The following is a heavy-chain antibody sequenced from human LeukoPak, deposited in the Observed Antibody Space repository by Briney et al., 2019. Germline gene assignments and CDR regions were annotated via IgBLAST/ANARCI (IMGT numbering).Heavy chain of an antibody. CDR1: GFTFSSYS. J-gene: IGHJ4*02. D-gene: IGHD3-10*01. V-gene: IGHV3-48*01. CDR2: IRSSSSTI. Sequence: GGSLRLSCAASGFTFSSYSMNWVRQAPGKGLEWVSYIRSSSSTIYYADSVKGRFTISRDNAKNSLYLQMNSLRAEDTAVYYCARGPMVRGPDYWGQGTLVTVSS. CDR3: ARGPMVRGPDY.